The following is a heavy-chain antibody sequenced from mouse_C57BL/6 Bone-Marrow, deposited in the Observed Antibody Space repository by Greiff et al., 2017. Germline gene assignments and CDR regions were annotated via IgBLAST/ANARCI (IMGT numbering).Heavy chain of an antibody. CDR2: IDPSDSYT. Sequence: VQLQQPGAELVRPGTSVKLSCKASGYTFTSYWMHWVKQRPGQGLEWIGVIDPSDSYTNYNQKFKGKATLTVDTSSSTAYMQRSSLTSEDSAVYYCARSYYSWYFDVWGTGTTVTVSS. J-gene: IGHJ1*03. V-gene: IGHV1-59*01. D-gene: IGHD2-10*01. CDR3: ARSYYSWYFDV. CDR1: GYTFTSYW.